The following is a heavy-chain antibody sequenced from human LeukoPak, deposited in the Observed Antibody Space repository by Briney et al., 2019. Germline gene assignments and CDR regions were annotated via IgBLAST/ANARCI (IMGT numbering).Heavy chain of an antibody. Sequence: SETLSLTCAVYGGSFSGYYWSWIRQPPGKGLEWIGEINHSGSTNYNPSLKSRVTISVDTSKNQFSLKLSSVTAADTAVYYCARGLNWNGYYYYMDVWGKGTTVTVSS. V-gene: IGHV4-34*01. D-gene: IGHD1-1*01. CDR3: ARGLNWNGYYYYMDV. CDR1: GGSFSGYY. J-gene: IGHJ6*03. CDR2: INHSGST.